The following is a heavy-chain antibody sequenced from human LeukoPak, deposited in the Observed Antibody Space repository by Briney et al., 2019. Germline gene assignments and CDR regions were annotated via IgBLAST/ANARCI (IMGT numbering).Heavy chain of an antibody. J-gene: IGHJ6*02. CDR2: ISGSGGST. CDR1: GFTFSSYA. V-gene: IGHV3-23*01. D-gene: IGHD6-19*01. Sequence: PGGSLRLSCAASGFTFSSYAMSWVRQAPGKGLEWVSVISGSGGSTYYADSVKGRFTISRDNSKNTLYLQMNSLRAEDTAVYYCAKFLGGWYYYGMDVWGQGTTVTVSS. CDR3: AKFLGGWYYYGMDV.